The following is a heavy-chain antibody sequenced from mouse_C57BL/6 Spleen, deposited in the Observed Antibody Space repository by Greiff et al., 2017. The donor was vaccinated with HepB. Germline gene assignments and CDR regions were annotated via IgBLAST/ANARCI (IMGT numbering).Heavy chain of an antibody. CDR1: GYTFTSYW. Sequence: VQLQQPGAELVKPGASVTVSCKASGYTFTSYWMHWVKQRPGQGLEWIGRIHPSDSDTNYNQKFKGKATLTVHKSSSTAYMQLSSLTSEDSAVYDGATRPTITRNYFDYWGQGTTLSVSS. D-gene: IGHD2-12*01. V-gene: IGHV1-74*01. CDR3: ATRPTITRNYFDY. J-gene: IGHJ2*01. CDR2: IHPSDSDT.